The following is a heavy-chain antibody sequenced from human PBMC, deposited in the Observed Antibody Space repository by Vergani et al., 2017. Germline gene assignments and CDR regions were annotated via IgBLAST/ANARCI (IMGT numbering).Heavy chain of an antibody. J-gene: IGHJ3*01. V-gene: IGHV5-51*01. D-gene: IGHD3-16*01. CDR2: INPGDSEV. CDR3: ASGGHGAENGGALQL. CDR1: GYIFSNFW. Sequence: EKQLVQSGSETKKPGESLKISCQAFGYIFSNFWIGWVRQRPGRGLEWMGIINPGDSEVKSNPTFRGQVIFSVDTSVNTAYLQGRSLQASATATYYCASGGHGAENGGALQLLGQGTNITVSS.